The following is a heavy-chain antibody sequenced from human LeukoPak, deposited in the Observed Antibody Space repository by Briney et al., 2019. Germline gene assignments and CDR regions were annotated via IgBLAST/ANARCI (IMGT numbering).Heavy chain of an antibody. V-gene: IGHV3-33*01. D-gene: IGHD6-6*01. CDR1: GFSFGGFG. CDR2: IWYDGSQN. CDR3: ARDAAATSARPGHFDY. Sequence: PGGSLRLSCAASGFSFGGFGMHWVRQAPGKGLEWVSLIWYDGSQNYYADSVKGRFTISRDNSKNTLYLQMDSLRADDTAVYYCARDAAATSARPGHFDYRGQGTLVTVAS. J-gene: IGHJ4*02.